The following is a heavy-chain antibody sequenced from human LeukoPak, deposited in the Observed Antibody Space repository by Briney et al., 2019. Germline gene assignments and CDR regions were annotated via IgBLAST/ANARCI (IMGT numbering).Heavy chain of an antibody. CDR3: ARGLVVPAAMYAFDI. J-gene: IGHJ3*02. D-gene: IGHD2-2*01. CDR2: IYHSGST. Sequence: PSETLSLTCTVSGGSISSGGYYWSWIRQPPGKGLEWIGYIYHSGSTYYNPSLKSRVTISVDRSKNQFSLKLSSVTAADTAVYYCARGLVVPAAMYAFDIWGQGTMVTVSS. V-gene: IGHV4-30-2*01. CDR1: GGSISSGGYY.